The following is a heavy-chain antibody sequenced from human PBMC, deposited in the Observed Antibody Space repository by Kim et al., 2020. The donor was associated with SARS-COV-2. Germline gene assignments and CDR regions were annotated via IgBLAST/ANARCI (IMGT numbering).Heavy chain of an antibody. CDR3: ARSGGAGYSSSWHLGDYYYGMDV. V-gene: IGHV1-46*01. J-gene: IGHJ6*02. Sequence: ASVKVSCKASGYTFTSYYMHWVRQAHGQRLEWMGIINPSGGCTSYAQKFQGRVTMTRDTSTSTVYMELSSLRSEDTAVYYCARSGGAGYSSSWHLGDYYYGMDVWGQGTTVTVSS. D-gene: IGHD6-13*01. CDR2: INPSGGCT. CDR1: GYTFTSYY.